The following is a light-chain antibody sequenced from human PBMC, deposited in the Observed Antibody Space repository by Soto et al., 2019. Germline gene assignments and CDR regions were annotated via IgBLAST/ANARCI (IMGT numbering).Light chain of an antibody. CDR3: GTWDNSLGSGV. V-gene: IGLV1-51*01. Sequence: QSVLTQPPSASAAPGQKVTISCSGSTSNIGNNYVSWYQQFPGTAPKLLIYDNNKRPSGIPDRFSASRSGTSATLGITGLQTGDEAHYYCGTWDNSLGSGVFGGGTKLTVL. CDR2: DNN. CDR1: TSNIGNNY. J-gene: IGLJ2*01.